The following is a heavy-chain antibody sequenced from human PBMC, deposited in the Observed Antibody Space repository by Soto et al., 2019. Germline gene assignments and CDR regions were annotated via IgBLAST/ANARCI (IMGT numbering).Heavy chain of an antibody. J-gene: IGHJ4*02. D-gene: IGHD6-19*01. CDR1: GFIFSSYA. CDR2: ISSSAGSA. V-gene: IGHV3-23*01. CDR3: AKGRCSSGYGDFDY. Sequence: EVQLLESGGGLVQPGGSLRLSCAASGFIFSSYAMSWVRQAPGKGLEWVSVISSSAGSAFYADSVKGRFTISRDNSKNTLFLQMSSLRAEDTAVYYCAKGRCSSGYGDFDYWGQGTLVTVSS.